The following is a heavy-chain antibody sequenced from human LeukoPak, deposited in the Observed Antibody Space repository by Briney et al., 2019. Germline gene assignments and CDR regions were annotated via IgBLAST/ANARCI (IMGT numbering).Heavy chain of an antibody. CDR2: IYYSGST. CDR3: ARGGYYGSGNDFRFDP. J-gene: IGHJ5*02. CDR1: GGSISSSSYY. Sequence: SETLSLTCTVSGGSISSSSYYWGWIRQPPGKGLEWIGSIYYSGSTYCNPSLKSRVTISVDTSKNQFSLKLSSVTAADTAVYYCARGGYYGSGNDFRFDPWGQGTLVTVSS. V-gene: IGHV4-39*07. D-gene: IGHD3-10*01.